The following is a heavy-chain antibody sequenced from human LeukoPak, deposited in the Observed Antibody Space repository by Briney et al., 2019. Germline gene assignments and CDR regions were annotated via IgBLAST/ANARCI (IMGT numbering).Heavy chain of an antibody. D-gene: IGHD2-2*01. V-gene: IGHV3-30*03. CDR3: ASSVVPAASA. CDR1: GFTFSSYS. J-gene: IGHJ4*02. CDR2: ISYDGSNK. Sequence: GGSLRLSCAASGFTFSSYSMNWVRQAPGKGLEWVAVISYDGSNKYYADSVKGRFTISRDNSKNTLYLQMNSLRAEDTAVYYCASSVVPAASAWGQGTLVTVSS.